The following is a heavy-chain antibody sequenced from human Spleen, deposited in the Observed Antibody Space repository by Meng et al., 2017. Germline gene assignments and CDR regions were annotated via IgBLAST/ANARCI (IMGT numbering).Heavy chain of an antibody. V-gene: IGHV4-4*03. D-gene: IGHD4-11*01. Sequence: QEAAPGLVKPPGTLSLTCAVSGASISSYNWWSWVRQPPGKGLEWIGEIYHSGTTNYNPSLKSRITISVDKSQNNLSLKLSSVTAADSAVYYCARGPTTMAHDFDYWGQGTLVTVSS. J-gene: IGHJ4*02. CDR1: GASISSYNW. CDR2: IYHSGTT. CDR3: ARGPTTMAHDFDY.